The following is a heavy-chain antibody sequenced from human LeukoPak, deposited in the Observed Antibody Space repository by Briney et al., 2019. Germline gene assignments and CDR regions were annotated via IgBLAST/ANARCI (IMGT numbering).Heavy chain of an antibody. V-gene: IGHV3-66*01. CDR3: VRDRVSYGMDV. Sequence: GGSLRLSCEVSGFPVNDNYMTWVRQAPGKGLGWVSVLYIIGSTYYADTVKGRFTISRDDSKNTLYLQMDSLRAEDTAVYYCVRDRVSYGMDVWGQGTTVTVSS. CDR2: LYIIGST. J-gene: IGHJ6*02. CDR1: GFPVNDNY.